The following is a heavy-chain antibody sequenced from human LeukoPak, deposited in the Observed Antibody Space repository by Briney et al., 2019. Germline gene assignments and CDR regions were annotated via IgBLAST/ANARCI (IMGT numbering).Heavy chain of an antibody. Sequence: GGSLRLSCAASGFTFDDYGMSWVRQAPGKGLEWVSGINWNGGSTGYADSVKGRFTISRDNAKNSLYLQMNSLRAEDTALYYCERVSPASLWFGELSSTDKYYFDYWGQGTLVTVSS. CDR3: ERVSPASLWFGELSSTDKYYFDY. CDR1: GFTFDDYG. J-gene: IGHJ4*02. V-gene: IGHV3-20*04. D-gene: IGHD3-10*01. CDR2: INWNGGST.